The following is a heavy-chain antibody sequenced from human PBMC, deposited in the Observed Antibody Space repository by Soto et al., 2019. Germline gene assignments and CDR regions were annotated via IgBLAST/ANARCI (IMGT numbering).Heavy chain of an antibody. CDR2: IYHSGST. CDR3: ARVPDR. D-gene: IGHD2-2*01. CDR1: GGSISSGGYS. Sequence: ILSHTCGVSGGSISSGGYSWSWIRQPPGKGLEWIGYIYHSGSTYYNPSLKSRVTISVDRSKNQFSLKLSSVTAADTAVYYCARVPDRWGQGTLVTVSS. J-gene: IGHJ5*02. V-gene: IGHV4-30-2*01.